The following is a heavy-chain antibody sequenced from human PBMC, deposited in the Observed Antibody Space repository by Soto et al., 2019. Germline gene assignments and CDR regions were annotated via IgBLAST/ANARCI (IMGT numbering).Heavy chain of an antibody. V-gene: IGHV3-23*01. D-gene: IGHD6-25*01. CDR1: GFTFSNNA. CDR2: ISGSGGST. Sequence: EVQLLESGGGLVQPGGSLRLSCAASGFTFSNNAMSWVRQAPGKGLEWVSAISGSGGSTYYADSVKGRFTISRDNSKNTLYLQMNSLRAEDTAVYYCAKAAFHYYYYGMDVWGQGTTVTVSS. J-gene: IGHJ6*02. CDR3: AKAAFHYYYYGMDV.